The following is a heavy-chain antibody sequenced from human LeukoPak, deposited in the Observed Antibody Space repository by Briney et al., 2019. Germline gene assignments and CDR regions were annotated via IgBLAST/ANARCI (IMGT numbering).Heavy chain of an antibody. V-gene: IGHV3-23*01. J-gene: IGHJ6*02. D-gene: IGHD3-10*01. CDR3: AKASPYGTGHYSYAMDV. Sequence: PGGSLRLSCAASGFTLTTYAITWVRQAPGKGLEWVSVLSGSGSSTYYADSVKGRFTVSRDNSKNTLYLQMNSLSAEDTAVYYCAKASPYGTGHYSYAMDVWGQGTTVIVSS. CDR2: LSGSGSST. CDR1: GFTLTTYA.